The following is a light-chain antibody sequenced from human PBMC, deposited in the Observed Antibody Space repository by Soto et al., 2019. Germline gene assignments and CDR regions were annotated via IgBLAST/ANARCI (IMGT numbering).Light chain of an antibody. CDR3: QRYGTAPIT. CDR2: DAS. V-gene: IGKV3-20*01. Sequence: EICLTQSPISLSLSPVEIATLSEKASQSVRNNYLAWYQQTPGQAPRLLVSDASSRATGIPDRFSGSASGTDFTLTISRLEPEDSAMYYCQRYGTAPITFGQGTRLEI. J-gene: IGKJ5*01. CDR1: QSVRNNY.